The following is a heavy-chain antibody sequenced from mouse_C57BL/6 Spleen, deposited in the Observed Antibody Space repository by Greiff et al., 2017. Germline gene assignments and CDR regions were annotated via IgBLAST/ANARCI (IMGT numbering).Heavy chain of an antibody. J-gene: IGHJ1*03. CDR3: ARGGYYYGSSYWYFDV. V-gene: IGHV1-26*01. Sequence: EVQLQQSGPELVKPGASVKISCTASGYTFTDYYLNWVKQSHGKSLEWIGDINPNNGGTSYNQKFKGKATLTVDKSSSTAYMELRSLTSEDSAVYYCARGGYYYGSSYWYFDVWGTGTTVTVSS. D-gene: IGHD1-1*01. CDR1: GYTFTDYY. CDR2: INPNNGGT.